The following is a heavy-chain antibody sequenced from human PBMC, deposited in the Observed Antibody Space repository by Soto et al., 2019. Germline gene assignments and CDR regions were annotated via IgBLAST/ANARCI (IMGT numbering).Heavy chain of an antibody. Sequence: QVQLVESGGGVVQPGRSLRLSCAASGFTFSSYGMYWVRQAPGKGLEWVAVIWYDGSKKYYADFVKGRFTISRDNSKNTLYLQMNSLRADDTAVYYCASRSPALDYWGQGTLVTVSS. D-gene: IGHD2-2*01. V-gene: IGHV3-33*01. CDR1: GFTFSSYG. CDR2: IWYDGSKK. CDR3: ASRSPALDY. J-gene: IGHJ4*02.